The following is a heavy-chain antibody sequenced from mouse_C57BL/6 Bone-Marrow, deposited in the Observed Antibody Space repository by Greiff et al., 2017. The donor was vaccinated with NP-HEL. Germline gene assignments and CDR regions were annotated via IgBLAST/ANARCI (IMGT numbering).Heavy chain of an antibody. Sequence: EVKLVESGPGLVKPSQSLSLTCSVTGYSITSGYYWNWIRQFPGNQLEWMGYISYDGSNNYNPSLKNRISITRDTSKNQFFLKLNSVTTEDTATYYCAIYYGYPYWYFDVWGTGTTVTVSS. V-gene: IGHV3-6*01. CDR1: GYSITSGYY. D-gene: IGHD2-2*01. J-gene: IGHJ1*03. CDR3: AIYYGYPYWYFDV. CDR2: ISYDGSN.